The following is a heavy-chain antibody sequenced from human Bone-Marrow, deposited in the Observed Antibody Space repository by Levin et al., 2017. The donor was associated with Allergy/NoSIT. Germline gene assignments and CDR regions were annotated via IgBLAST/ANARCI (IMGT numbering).Heavy chain of an antibody. V-gene: IGHV4-61*02. J-gene: IGHJ6*03. D-gene: IGHD3-10*01. CDR2: IYTSGST. Sequence: SETLSLTCTVSGGSISSGSYYWSWIRQPAGKGLEWIGRIYTSGSTNYNPSLKSRVTISVDTSKNQFSLKLSSVTAADTAVYYCARGLQKRYGSGSYYYYDYYYMDVWGKGTTVTVSS. CDR3: ARGLQKRYGSGSYYYYDYYYMDV. CDR1: GGSISSGSYY.